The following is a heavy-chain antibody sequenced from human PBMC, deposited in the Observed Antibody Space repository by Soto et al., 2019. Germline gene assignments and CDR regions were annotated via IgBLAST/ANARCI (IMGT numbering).Heavy chain of an antibody. D-gene: IGHD3-10*01. CDR1: GYTFTSYA. V-gene: IGHV1-3*01. Sequence: ASVKVSCKASGYTFTSYAMHWVRQAPGQRLEWMGWINAGNGNTKYSQKFQGRVTITRDTSASTAYMELRSLRSDDTAIYYCTREGSAPYYYYGMDAWGQGTTVTV. CDR2: INAGNGNT. CDR3: TREGSAPYYYYGMDA. J-gene: IGHJ6*02.